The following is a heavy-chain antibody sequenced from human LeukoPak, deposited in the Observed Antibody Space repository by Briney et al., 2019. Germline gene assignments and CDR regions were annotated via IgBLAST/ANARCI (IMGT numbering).Heavy chain of an antibody. D-gene: IGHD3-10*01. Sequence: PSETLSLTCAVYGGSFSGYYWSWIRQPPGKGLEWIGEINHSGSTNYNPSLKSRVTISVDTSKNQFSPKLSSVTAADTAVYYCARPRGCYGSGSYTYWGQGTLVTVSS. J-gene: IGHJ4*02. V-gene: IGHV4-34*01. CDR2: INHSGST. CDR3: ARPRGCYGSGSYTY. CDR1: GGSFSGYY.